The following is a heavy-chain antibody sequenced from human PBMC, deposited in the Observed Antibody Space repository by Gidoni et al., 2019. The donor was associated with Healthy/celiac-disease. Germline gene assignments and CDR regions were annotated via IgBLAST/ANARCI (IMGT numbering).Heavy chain of an antibody. CDR3: AKTATMIVVVSAWFDP. D-gene: IGHD3-22*01. V-gene: IGHV3-23*01. CDR1: GFTFSSYA. CDR2: ISGSGGST. Sequence: EVQLLESGGGLVQPGGSLILSCSASGFTFSSYAMSWVRQAPGKGLGWVSAISGSGGSTYYADSVKGRFTISRDNSKNTLYLQMNSLRAEDTAVYYCAKTATMIVVVSAWFDPWGQGTLVTVSS. J-gene: IGHJ5*02.